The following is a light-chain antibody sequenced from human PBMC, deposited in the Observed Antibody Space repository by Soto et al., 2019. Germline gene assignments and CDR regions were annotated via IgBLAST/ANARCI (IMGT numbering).Light chain of an antibody. CDR2: DAS. V-gene: IGKV3-15*01. Sequence: ETMMTHSADTVSVSLGERATLSFRASQSLRSSLAWYQQKPGQAPRLLIYDASTRATGIPARFSGSGSGTDFTLTISGLQSEDFAVYYCQQYNNWPQTFGQGGKVDIK. J-gene: IGKJ1*01. CDR1: QSLRSS. CDR3: QQYNNWPQT.